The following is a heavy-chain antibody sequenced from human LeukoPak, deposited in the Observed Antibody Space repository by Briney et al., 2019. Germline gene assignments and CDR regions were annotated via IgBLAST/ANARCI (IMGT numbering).Heavy chain of an antibody. CDR3: ARRWGNIVGVAYEY. Sequence: SETLSLTCTISGSSITSVSHYWGWIRQPPGKGLEWIGDIYYTGSTYYSPSLRSRVTMSVHTSENQFSPRLNSVTAVDTAVYYCARRWGNIVGVAYEYWGQGTLVTVSS. D-gene: IGHD3-16*01. J-gene: IGHJ4*02. V-gene: IGHV4-39*01. CDR1: GSSITSVSHY. CDR2: IYYTGST.